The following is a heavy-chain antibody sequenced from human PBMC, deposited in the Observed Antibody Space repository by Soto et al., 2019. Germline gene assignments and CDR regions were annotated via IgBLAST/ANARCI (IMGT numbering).Heavy chain of an antibody. Sequence: GASVKVSCKASGYTFTSYGISWVRQAPGQGLEWMGWISAYNGNTNYAQKLQGRVTMTTDTSTSTAYIELRSLRSDDTAVYYCARRVRGGGYYFDYWGQGTLVTVSS. D-gene: IGHD3-10*01. CDR2: ISAYNGNT. V-gene: IGHV1-18*01. J-gene: IGHJ4*02. CDR3: ARRVRGGGYYFDY. CDR1: GYTFTSYG.